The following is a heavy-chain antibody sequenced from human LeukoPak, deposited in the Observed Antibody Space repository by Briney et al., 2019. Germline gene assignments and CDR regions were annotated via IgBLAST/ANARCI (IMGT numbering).Heavy chain of an antibody. CDR1: GDSIISYY. D-gene: IGHD3-22*01. V-gene: IGHV4-59*01. CDR3: ARGSSGYYYVSDY. J-gene: IGHJ4*02. Sequence: PSETLSLTCTVSGDSIISYYWSWIRQPPGQGLEWIGYISYSGTTNYNPSLQSRVTISVDTSKNQFSLKLSSVTAADTAVYYCARGSSGYYYVSDYWGQGTLVTVSS. CDR2: ISYSGTT.